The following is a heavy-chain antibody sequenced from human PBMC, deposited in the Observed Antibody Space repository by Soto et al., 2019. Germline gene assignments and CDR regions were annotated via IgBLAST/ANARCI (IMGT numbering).Heavy chain of an antibody. J-gene: IGHJ6*02. D-gene: IGHD2-15*01. CDR3: AREGSRPYYYYGMDV. CDR1: GYSFTTYG. CDR2: ISTYNGDT. Sequence: QVHLVQSGAEVKTPGASVKVSCKASGYSFTTYGIAWVRQAPGQGLEWMGWISTYNGDTDYAQNLQGRVIMTTDTSTTTAYMELRSLRSDDTAVYYCAREGSRPYYYYGMDVWGQGTTVSVSS. V-gene: IGHV1-18*01.